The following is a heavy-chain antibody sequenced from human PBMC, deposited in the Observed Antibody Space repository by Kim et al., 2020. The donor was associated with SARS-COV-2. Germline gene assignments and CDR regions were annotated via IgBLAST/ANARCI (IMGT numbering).Heavy chain of an antibody. D-gene: IGHD2-21*01. CDR1: GGTFSNYA. Sequence: SVKVSCKASGGTFSNYAVNWVRQAPGQGLEWMGRILPMVDIPNYARNFQGRLTTTADKSTSTAYMELTGPTSADTAVYYCARGGQVVIDGRVSLTPYDHWGQGALVTVSS. J-gene: IGHJ5*02. CDR2: ILPMVDIP. V-gene: IGHV1-69*04. CDR3: ARGGQVVIDGRVSLTPYDH.